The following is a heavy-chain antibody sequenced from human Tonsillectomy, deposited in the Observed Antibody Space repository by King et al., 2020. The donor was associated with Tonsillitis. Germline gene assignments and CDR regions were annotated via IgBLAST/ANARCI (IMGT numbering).Heavy chain of an antibody. D-gene: IGHD2-2*01. Sequence: VQLVESGGGLVQPGGSLRLSCAASGFIFSTSWMSWVLQAPGKGLEGVANINQDGSVIFYVDSVKGRFTISRDNAKNSLYLQMNSLRVDHTAVYYCARDGVPAAADYWGQGTLVIVSS. CDR1: GFIFSTSW. V-gene: IGHV3-7*03. CDR3: ARDGVPAAADY. J-gene: IGHJ4*02. CDR2: INQDGSVI.